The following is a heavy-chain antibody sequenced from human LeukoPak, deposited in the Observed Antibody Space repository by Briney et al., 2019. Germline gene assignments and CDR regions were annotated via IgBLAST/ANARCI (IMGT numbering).Heavy chain of an antibody. CDR2: ISAYNGNT. CDR3: ARSLNDYSNYDYFDY. V-gene: IGHV1-18*01. J-gene: IGHJ4*02. Sequence: GASVKVSCKASGYTFTSYGISWVRQAPGQGLEWMGWISAYNGNTNYAQKLQGRVTMTTDTSTSTAYIELRSLRSDDTAVYYCARSLNDYSNYDYFDYWGQGTLVTVSS. D-gene: IGHD4-11*01. CDR1: GYTFTSYG.